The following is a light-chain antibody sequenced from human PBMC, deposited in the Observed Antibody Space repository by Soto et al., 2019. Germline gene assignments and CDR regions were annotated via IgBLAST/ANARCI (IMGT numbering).Light chain of an antibody. V-gene: IGKV3-15*01. Sequence: DIVLTQSPDTLSLSPGERATLSCRASQSVSGDLAWYHHKPGQAPRLLIYDASTRALDTPARFAGSGSGTEFTLTISSLQSEDFAVYFCQQYNYWPITFGQGTRLEIK. CDR3: QQYNYWPIT. CDR1: QSVSGD. CDR2: DAS. J-gene: IGKJ5*01.